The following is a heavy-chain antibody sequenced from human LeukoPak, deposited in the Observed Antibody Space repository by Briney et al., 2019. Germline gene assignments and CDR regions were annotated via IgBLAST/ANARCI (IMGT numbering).Heavy chain of an antibody. CDR2: ISTYNGNS. V-gene: IGHV1-18*01. Sequence: ASVRVSCKTSGYTFSSYGLSWLRQAPGQGLEWMGWISTYNGNSNYAQKLQGRVTMTTDTSTSTAYMELSSLRSEDTAVYYCASLGRYYDSSGYYYEVTNWFDPWGQGTLVTVSS. CDR1: GYTFSSYG. J-gene: IGHJ5*02. CDR3: ASLGRYYDSSGYYYEVTNWFDP. D-gene: IGHD3-22*01.